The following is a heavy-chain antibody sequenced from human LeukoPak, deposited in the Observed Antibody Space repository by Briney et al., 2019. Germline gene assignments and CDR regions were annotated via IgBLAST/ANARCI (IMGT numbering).Heavy chain of an antibody. D-gene: IGHD1-1*01. V-gene: IGHV4-61*02. CDR2: IYSSGST. Sequence: PSETLSLTCTVSGGSIGSDSYYWSWIRQPAGKGLEWIGRIYSSGSTNYNPSLKSRVTISVDTSKNQFSLKLSSVTAADTAVYYCAITTNWLPDVFDIWGQGTMVTVSS. CDR1: GGSIGSDSYY. CDR3: AITTNWLPDVFDI. J-gene: IGHJ3*02.